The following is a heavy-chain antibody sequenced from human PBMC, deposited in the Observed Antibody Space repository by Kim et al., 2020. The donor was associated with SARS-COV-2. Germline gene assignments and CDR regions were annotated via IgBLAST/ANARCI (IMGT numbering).Heavy chain of an antibody. V-gene: IGHV3-48*01. D-gene: IGHD2-21*02. CDR2: VSASSSSK. Sequence: GGSLRLSCAASGFPFSVYDMHWVRQAPGKGLEWVSYVSASSSSKYYADSAKGRFTVSRDTAKNSVFLQMNRMRAEDTAVYFCAMVPMSKVVTQDWRQGT. CDR3: AMVPMSKVVTQD. CDR1: GFPFSVYD. J-gene: IGHJ4*02.